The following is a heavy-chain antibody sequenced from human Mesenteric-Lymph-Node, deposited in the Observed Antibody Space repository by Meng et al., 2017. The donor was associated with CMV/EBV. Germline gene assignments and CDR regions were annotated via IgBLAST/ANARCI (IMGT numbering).Heavy chain of an antibody. CDR3: ARAGSSSIGMDV. Sequence: GGSLRLSCAASGFTFDAYAMHWVRQAPGKGLEWVSVISWNSGSIGYADSVKGRFTISRDNAKNSLYLQMNSLRAEDTAVYYCARAGSSSIGMDVWGQGTTVTVSS. CDR1: GFTFDAYA. D-gene: IGHD6-6*01. CDR2: ISWNSGSI. V-gene: IGHV3-9*01. J-gene: IGHJ6*02.